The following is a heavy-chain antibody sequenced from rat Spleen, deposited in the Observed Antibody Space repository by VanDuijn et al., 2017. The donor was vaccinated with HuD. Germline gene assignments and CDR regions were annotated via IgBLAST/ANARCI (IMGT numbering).Heavy chain of an antibody. Sequence: QVQLQQSGAELAKPGSSVKISCKASGYTFTTYGIHWIKQTTGQALEWTGYIAPGSGGTKSNEKFKDKASLTVDKSSNTAYIQLNSLTPVDTAVYYCARESVICFDYWGQGVMVTVSS. J-gene: IGHJ2*01. CDR1: GYTFTTYG. D-gene: IGHD4-4*01. CDR3: ARESVICFDY. V-gene: IGHV1-57*01. CDR2: IAPGSGGT.